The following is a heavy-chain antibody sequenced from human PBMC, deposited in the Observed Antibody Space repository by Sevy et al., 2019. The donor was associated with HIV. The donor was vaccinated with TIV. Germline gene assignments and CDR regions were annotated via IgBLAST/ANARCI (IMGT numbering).Heavy chain of an antibody. D-gene: IGHD3-9*01. CDR3: ATDTTGYHSTPDY. Sequence: ASVKVSCKASGYTLTGFSIHWVRQAPGKGLEWMGGFDPGDGDAETTYAQKFRDRLTMTADTSTDTVYMELSSLRSEDTAVYYCATDTTGYHSTPDYWGQGTLVTVSS. J-gene: IGHJ4*02. V-gene: IGHV1-24*01. CDR1: GYTLTGFS. CDR2: FDPGDGDAET.